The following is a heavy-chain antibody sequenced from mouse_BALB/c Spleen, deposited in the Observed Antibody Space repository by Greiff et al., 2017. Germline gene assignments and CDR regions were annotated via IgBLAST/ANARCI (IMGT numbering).Heavy chain of an antibody. CDR3: ASREAMDY. CDR1: GYTFTSYW. D-gene: IGHD3-1*01. Sequence: VKLQEPGAELVKPGASVKLSCKASGYTFTSYWMHWVKQRPGQGLEWIGEIDPSDSYTNYNQKFKGKATLTVDKSSSTAYMQLSSLTSEDSAVYYCASREAMDYWGQGTSVTVSS. V-gene: IGHV1-69*02. J-gene: IGHJ4*01. CDR2: IDPSDSYT.